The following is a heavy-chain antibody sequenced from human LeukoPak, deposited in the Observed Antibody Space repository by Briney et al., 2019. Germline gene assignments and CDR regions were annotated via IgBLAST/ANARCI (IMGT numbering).Heavy chain of an antibody. J-gene: IGHJ4*02. CDR2: IDSDGSST. CDR1: GFTFSSYW. CDR3: ARDPSSWNGYFDS. Sequence: PGGPLRLSCEASGFTFSSYWMHWVRQAPGKGLVWVSRIDSDGSSTSYADSVKGRFTISRDNARNTVYLQMNSLRADDTAVYYCARDPSSWNGYFDSWGQGTLVTVSS. V-gene: IGHV3-74*01. D-gene: IGHD6-13*01.